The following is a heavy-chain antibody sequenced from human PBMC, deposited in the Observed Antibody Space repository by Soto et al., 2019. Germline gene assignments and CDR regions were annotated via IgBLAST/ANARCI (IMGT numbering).Heavy chain of an antibody. J-gene: IGHJ6*02. V-gene: IGHV3-74*01. CDR2: INRDGSVT. CDR3: AIAEIVVGPYMRI. CDR1: GLTYSTAW. D-gene: IGHD2-21*01. Sequence: PGGSLRLSCEVSGLTYSTAWMHWVRQAPGKGLVWVSSINRDGSVTNYADSVKGRFTISRDSAEKTLYLHINSLRADDTGVYYGAIAEIVVGPYMRIWCQGTTVTVSS.